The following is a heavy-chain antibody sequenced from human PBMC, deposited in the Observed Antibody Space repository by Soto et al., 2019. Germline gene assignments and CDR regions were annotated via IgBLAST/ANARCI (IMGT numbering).Heavy chain of an antibody. CDR3: ARGTVGADGVGH. Sequence: QVQLVQSGAEVKKPGSSVKVSCKASGYTFTSYDINWVRQATGQGLEWMGWMNPNSRNTGYAQKFQGRVTMTRNTSISTAHMELSSLRSEDTAVYYCARGTVGADGVGHWGQGTLVTVSS. V-gene: IGHV1-8*01. J-gene: IGHJ4*02. CDR2: MNPNSRNT. CDR1: GYTFTSYD. D-gene: IGHD1-26*01.